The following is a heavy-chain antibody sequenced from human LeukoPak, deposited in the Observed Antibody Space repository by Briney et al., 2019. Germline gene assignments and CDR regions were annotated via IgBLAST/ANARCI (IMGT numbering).Heavy chain of an antibody. Sequence: GGSLRLSCAASAFTFSSYGMSWVRQAPGKGLEWVSGVSGGGGSTYYADSVKGRFTISRDNSKNRLYLQMKSLRVEDTAVYYCAKDRGYSGYERLTDYWGQGTLVTVSS. CDR2: VSGGGGST. V-gene: IGHV3-23*01. CDR1: AFTFSSYG. J-gene: IGHJ4*02. CDR3: AKDRGYSGYERLTDY. D-gene: IGHD5-12*01.